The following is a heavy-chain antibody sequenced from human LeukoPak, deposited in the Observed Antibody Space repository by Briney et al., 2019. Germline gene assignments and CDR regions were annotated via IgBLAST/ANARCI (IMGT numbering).Heavy chain of an antibody. D-gene: IGHD3-22*01. CDR3: ARAYDSSGYNDY. V-gene: IGHV4-61*01. CDR2: IYYSGST. Sequence: PSETLSLTCAVSGYSISSGYYWGWIRQPPGKGLEWIGYIYYSGSTNYNPSLKSRVTISVDTSKNQLSLKLSSVTAADTAVYYCARAYDSSGYNDYWGQGTLVTVSS. J-gene: IGHJ4*02. CDR1: GYSISSGYY.